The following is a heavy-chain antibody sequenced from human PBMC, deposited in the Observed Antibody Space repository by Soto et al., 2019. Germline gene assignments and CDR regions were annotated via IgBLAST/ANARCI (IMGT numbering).Heavy chain of an antibody. CDR3: ARTWLVPDAFDI. CDR1: GFTFSSYG. CDR2: IWYDGSNK. J-gene: IGHJ3*02. Sequence: QVQLVESGGGVVQPGRSLRLSCAASGFTFSSYGMHWVRQAPGKGLEWVAVIWYDGSNKYYADSVKGRFTISRDNSKNTLDLQMNSLRAEDTAVYYCARTWLVPDAFDIWGQETMVTVSS. V-gene: IGHV3-33*01. D-gene: IGHD6-6*01.